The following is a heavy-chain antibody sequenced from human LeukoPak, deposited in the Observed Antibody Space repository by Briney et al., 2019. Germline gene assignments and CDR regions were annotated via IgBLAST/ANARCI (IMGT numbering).Heavy chain of an antibody. CDR1: GYTLTELS. Sequence: VASVKVSCKVSGYTLTELSMHWVRQAPGKGLEWMGGFDPDQGITIYAQKFQGRVTMTEDTSTDTAYMELSSLRSEDTAVYYCATVTGLFEVSDWYFDLWGRGTLVTVSS. J-gene: IGHJ2*01. D-gene: IGHD3-9*01. CDR3: ATVTGLFEVSDWYFDL. V-gene: IGHV1-24*01. CDR2: FDPDQGIT.